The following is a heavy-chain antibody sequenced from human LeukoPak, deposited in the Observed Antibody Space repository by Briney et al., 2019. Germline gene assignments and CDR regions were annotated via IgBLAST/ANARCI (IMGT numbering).Heavy chain of an antibody. J-gene: IGHJ4*02. D-gene: IGHD6-19*01. Sequence: GESLKISCRGSGYIFITYWITWVRQMPGKGLEWMGRIDPSDSYTNYSPSFQGHVTISADKSIITAYLQWSSLKASDTAMYYCARSRGSGWYDYWGQGTLVAVSS. CDR3: ARSRGSGWYDY. CDR1: GYIFITYW. CDR2: IDPSDSYT. V-gene: IGHV5-10-1*01.